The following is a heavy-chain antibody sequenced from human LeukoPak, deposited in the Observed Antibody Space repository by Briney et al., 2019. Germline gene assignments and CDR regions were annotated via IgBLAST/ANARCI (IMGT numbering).Heavy chain of an antibody. CDR3: ARSLYYYDSSGYDY. Sequence: SETLSLTCSVSGGSVSGSNYYWAWIRQPPEKGLEWIGTIYYSGSTYYNVSLKSRVTISVDTSKNQFSLNLSSVTAADTAVYYCARSLYYYDSSGYDYWGQGTLVTVSS. J-gene: IGHJ4*02. CDR2: IYYSGST. V-gene: IGHV4-39*07. CDR1: GGSVSGSNYY. D-gene: IGHD3-22*01.